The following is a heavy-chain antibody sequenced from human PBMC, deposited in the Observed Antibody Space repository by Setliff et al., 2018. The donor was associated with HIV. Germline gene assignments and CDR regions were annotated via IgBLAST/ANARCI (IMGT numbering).Heavy chain of an antibody. J-gene: IGHJ3*02. CDR1: GFTFSSYA. CDR2: ISYDGSNK. V-gene: IGHV3-30*01. D-gene: IGHD3-10*01. CDR3: ARGGEAFDI. Sequence: GGSLRLSCAASGFTFSSYAMHWVRQAPGKGLEWVAAISYDGSNKYYADSVKGRFTISRDNSKNTLYLQMNSLRAEDTAVYYCARGGEAFDIWGQGTMVTVSS.